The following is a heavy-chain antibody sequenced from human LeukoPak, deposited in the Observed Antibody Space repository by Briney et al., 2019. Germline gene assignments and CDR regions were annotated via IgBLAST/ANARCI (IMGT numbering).Heavy chain of an antibody. D-gene: IGHD4/OR15-4a*01. Sequence: PGGSLRLSCAASGFTFSDYYMSWIRQAPGKGLEWDSYISSSGSTIYYADSVKGRFTISRDNAKNSLYLQMNSLRAEDTAVYYCARRAGAYSHPYDYWGQGTLVTVSS. CDR3: ARRAGAYSHPYDY. J-gene: IGHJ4*02. CDR2: ISSSGSTI. V-gene: IGHV3-11*01. CDR1: GFTFSDYY.